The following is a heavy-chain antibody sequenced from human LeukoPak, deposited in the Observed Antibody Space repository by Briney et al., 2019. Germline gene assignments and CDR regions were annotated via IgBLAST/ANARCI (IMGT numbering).Heavy chain of an antibody. J-gene: IGHJ1*01. CDR2: IYDSGT. D-gene: IGHD6-19*01. V-gene: IGHV4-30-2*01. CDR3: ARGRLRYSSGQEYFQH. CDR1: GGSISSGGDS. Sequence: SQTLSLTCAVSGGSISSGGDSWSWIRQPPGQGLEWIGYIYDSGTYYNPSLKSRVTISVDTSKNQFSLKLSSVTAADTAVYYCARGRLRYSSGQEYFQHWGQGTLVTVSS.